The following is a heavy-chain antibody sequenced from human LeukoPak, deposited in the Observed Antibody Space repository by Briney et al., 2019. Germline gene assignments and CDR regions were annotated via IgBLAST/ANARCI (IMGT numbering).Heavy chain of an antibody. CDR2: IIPIFGTA. CDR1: GGTFSSYA. J-gene: IGHJ4*02. CDR3: ARSPSSMIVVVTPFRYFDY. Sequence: WASVKVSCKASGGTFSSYAISWVRQAPGQGLEWMGGIIPIFGTANYAQKFQGRVTVTADESTSTAYMELSSLRSEDTAVYHCARSPSSMIVVVTPFRYFDYWGQGTLVTVSS. D-gene: IGHD3-22*01. V-gene: IGHV1-69*13.